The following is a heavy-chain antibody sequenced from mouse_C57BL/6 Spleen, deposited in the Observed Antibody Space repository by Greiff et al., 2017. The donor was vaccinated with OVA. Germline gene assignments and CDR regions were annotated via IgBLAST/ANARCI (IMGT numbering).Heavy chain of an antibody. CDR3: ARDPPLRWYFDV. CDR1: GFTFSDYY. CDR2: INYDGSST. Sequence: EVKLVESEGGLVQPGSSMKLSCTASGFTFSDYYMAWVRQVPEKGLEWVANINYDGSSTYYLDSLKSRFIISRDNAKNILYLQMSSLKSEDTATYCCARDPPLRWYFDVWGTGTTVTVSS. V-gene: IGHV5-16*01. J-gene: IGHJ1*03.